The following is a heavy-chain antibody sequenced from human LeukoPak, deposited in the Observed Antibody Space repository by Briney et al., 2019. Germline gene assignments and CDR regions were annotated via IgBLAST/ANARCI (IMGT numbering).Heavy chain of an antibody. V-gene: IGHV3-53*01. CDR3: ARDGPSSSVGY. J-gene: IGHJ4*02. CDR2: IYSGGST. CDR1: GFTVSSNY. Sequence: GGSLRLSCAASGFTVSSNYMSWVRQAPGKGLEWVSVIYSGGSTYYADSVKGRFTISRDNSKNTLYLQMNSLRAEDTAVYYCARDGPSSSVGYWGQGTLVTVSS. D-gene: IGHD6-6*01.